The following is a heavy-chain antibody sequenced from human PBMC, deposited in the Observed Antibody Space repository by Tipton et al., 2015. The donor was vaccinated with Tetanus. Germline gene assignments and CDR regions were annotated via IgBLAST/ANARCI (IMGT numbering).Heavy chain of an antibody. Sequence: LRLSCTVSGGSISSSSYYWGWIRQPPGQGLEWIGNIYYSGSTYYNPSLKSRVTISVDTSKNQFSLKLSSATAADTAVYYCARRRTLPLFDPWGQGTLVTVSS. CDR1: GGSISSSSYY. CDR3: ARRRTLPLFDP. CDR2: IYYSGST. D-gene: IGHD3-16*01. J-gene: IGHJ5*02. V-gene: IGHV4-39*01.